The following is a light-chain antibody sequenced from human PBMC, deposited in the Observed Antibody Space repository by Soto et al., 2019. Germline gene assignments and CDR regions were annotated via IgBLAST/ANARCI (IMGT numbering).Light chain of an antibody. V-gene: IGKV3-20*01. CDR1: QSVSSSY. Sequence: EIVLTQSPGTLSLSPGERATLSGMASQSVSSSYLAWYQQKPGQAPRLLIYGASNRATGIPDRFSGSGSGTDFTLTISRLEPEDFAVYYCQQYGSSPPWTFGQGTKVDIK. CDR3: QQYGSSPPWT. J-gene: IGKJ1*01. CDR2: GAS.